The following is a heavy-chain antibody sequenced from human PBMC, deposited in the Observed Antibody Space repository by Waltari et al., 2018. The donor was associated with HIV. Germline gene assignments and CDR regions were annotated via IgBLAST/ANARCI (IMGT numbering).Heavy chain of an antibody. CDR2: ITHDATKT. V-gene: IGHV3-30*04. CDR1: GITFSEDA. Sequence: QVHLVESGGGVVQTATSLRLPGVAFGITFSEDAMHWVRQYAGKGLEWVGLITHDATKTFVVDPLKGRFSISRDNSKNTLYLTINSLKVEDSAVYYCARRNVGGLDLWGQGATVIVS. D-gene: IGHD2-15*01. CDR3: ARRNVGGLDL. J-gene: IGHJ6*02.